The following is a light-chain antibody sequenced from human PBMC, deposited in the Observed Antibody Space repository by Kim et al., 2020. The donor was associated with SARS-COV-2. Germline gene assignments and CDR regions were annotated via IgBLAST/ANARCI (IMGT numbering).Light chain of an antibody. J-gene: IGKJ3*01. CDR2: GAS. CDR3: QQYGSSRGFT. Sequence: ESVLTQSPGTLSLSPGERATLSCRASQSVGSNYLAWYQQKPGQAPRLLIYGASSRATGIPDRFSGSGSGTDFTLTISRLEPEDFAVYYWQQYGSSRGFTFGPGTKVDI. V-gene: IGKV3-20*01. CDR1: QSVGSNY.